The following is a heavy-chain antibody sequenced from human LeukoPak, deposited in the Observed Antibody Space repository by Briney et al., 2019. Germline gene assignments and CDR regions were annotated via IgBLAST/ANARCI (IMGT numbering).Heavy chain of an antibody. V-gene: IGHV3-69-1*01. CDR3: ARDNLPYTTGWNGASDI. D-gene: IGHD6-19*01. J-gene: IGHJ3*02. CDR2: ISGSTTDI. Sequence: KTAGSLRLSCATFGFTFSAHAMSWDRQAPGTGLEWISCISGSTTDIYYADSVKGRFTISRDNAKNSLFLQLNSLRHDDTGVYYCARDNLPYTTGWNGASDIWGQGTMVTVSS. CDR1: GFTFSAHA.